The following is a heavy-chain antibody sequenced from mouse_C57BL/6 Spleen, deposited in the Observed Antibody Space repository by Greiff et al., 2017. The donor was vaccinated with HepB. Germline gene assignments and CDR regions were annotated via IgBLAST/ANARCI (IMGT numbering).Heavy chain of an antibody. CDR3: ARDGQTFDY. CDR2: ISYDGSN. V-gene: IGHV3-6*01. Sequence: ESGPGLVKPSQSLSLTCSVTGYSITSGYYWHWILQFPGNKLEWMGYISYDGSNNYNPSLKNRISITRDTSKNQFLLKLNSVTTEDTATYYCARDGQTFDYWGQGTTLTVSS. CDR1: GYSITSGYY. J-gene: IGHJ2*01.